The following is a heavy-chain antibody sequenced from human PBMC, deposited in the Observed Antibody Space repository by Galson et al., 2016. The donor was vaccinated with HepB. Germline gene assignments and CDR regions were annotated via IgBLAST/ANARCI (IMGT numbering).Heavy chain of an antibody. CDR1: GFLFRSYG. D-gene: IGHD2/OR15-2a*01. CDR3: ARRHEYCPPVGCSVDY. V-gene: IGHV3-30*03. J-gene: IGHJ4*02. Sequence: SLRLSCAASGFLFRSYGMHWVRQAPGKGLEWVAADSMDGRRKFYADSVKGRFTISRDNSNNMLFLQMSSLTEDDTAVYYCARRHEYCPPVGCSVDYWGQGTLVSVSS. CDR2: DSMDGRRK.